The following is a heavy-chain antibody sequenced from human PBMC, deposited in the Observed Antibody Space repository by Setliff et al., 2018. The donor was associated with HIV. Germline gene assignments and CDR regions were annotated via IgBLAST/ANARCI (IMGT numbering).Heavy chain of an antibody. V-gene: IGHV4-61*09. CDR3: ARDPVITMMVGPRFYFDY. D-gene: IGHD3-22*01. J-gene: IGHJ4*02. CDR2: IYTSGST. Sequence: PSETLSLTCNVSGGSISSGNYYWSWIRLPAGKGLEWVGHIYTSGSTNYNPSLKSRVTILVDMSKNQFSLKLSSVTAADTAVYYCARDPVITMMVGPRFYFDYWGQGILVTVSS. CDR1: GGSISSGNYY.